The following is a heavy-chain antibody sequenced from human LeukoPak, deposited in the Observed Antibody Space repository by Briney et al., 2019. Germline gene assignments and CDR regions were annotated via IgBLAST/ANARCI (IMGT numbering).Heavy chain of an antibody. V-gene: IGHV3-48*03. J-gene: IGHJ6*03. CDR2: ISSSGSTI. CDR1: GFTFSSYE. Sequence: GGSLRLSCAASGFTFSSYEMNWVRQAPGKGLEWVSYISSSGSTIYYADSVKGRFTISRDNAKNSLYLQMNSLRAEDMALYYCAKGGGPLSDYYYYMDVWGKGTTVTVSS. D-gene: IGHD4-23*01. CDR3: AKGGGPLSDYYYYMDV.